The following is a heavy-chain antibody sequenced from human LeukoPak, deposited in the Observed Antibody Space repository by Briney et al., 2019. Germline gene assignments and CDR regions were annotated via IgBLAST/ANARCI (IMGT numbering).Heavy chain of an antibody. CDR3: ASVYDSSGAPFDY. V-gene: IGHV4-59*01. J-gene: IGHJ4*02. CDR1: GGSISGYY. CDR2: IYYSGNT. D-gene: IGHD3-22*01. Sequence: SETLSLTCTVSGGSISGYYWSWIRQPPGKGLEWIGYIYYSGNTNYNPSLKSRVTLSVDTSTNQLFLKLSSVTAADTAVYYCASVYDSSGAPFDYWGQGTLVTVSS.